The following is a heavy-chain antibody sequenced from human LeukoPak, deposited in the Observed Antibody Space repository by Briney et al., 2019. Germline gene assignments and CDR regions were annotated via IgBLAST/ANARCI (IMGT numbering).Heavy chain of an antibody. CDR2: INHSGST. V-gene: IGHV4-34*01. D-gene: IGHD2-2*03. J-gene: IGHJ6*02. Sequence: SETQSLTCAVYGGSFSGYYWSWIRQPPGKGLEWIGEINHSGSTNYNPSLKSRVTISVDTSKNQFSLKLSSVTAADTAVYYCARVGYCSSTSCYEDGMDVWGQGTTVTVSS. CDR1: GGSFSGYY. CDR3: ARVGYCSSTSCYEDGMDV.